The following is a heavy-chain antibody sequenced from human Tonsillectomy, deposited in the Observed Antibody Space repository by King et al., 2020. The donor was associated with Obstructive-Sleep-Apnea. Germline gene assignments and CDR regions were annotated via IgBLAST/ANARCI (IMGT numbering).Heavy chain of an antibody. CDR1: GFIFSDYH. V-gene: IGHV3-11*01. D-gene: IGHD1-26*01. Sequence: VQLVESGGGLVKPGGSLRFSCAASGFIFSDYHMSWIRQAPGKGLEGVSYISSSGSTIYYADSVKGRFTISRDNAKNSLYLQMNSLRAEDTAVYYCARDDDSGYFQHWGQGTLVTVSS. CDR3: ARDDDSGYFQH. J-gene: IGHJ1*01. CDR2: ISSSGSTI.